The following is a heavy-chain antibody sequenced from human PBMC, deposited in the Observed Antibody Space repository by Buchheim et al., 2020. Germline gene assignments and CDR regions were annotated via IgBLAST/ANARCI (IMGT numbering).Heavy chain of an antibody. CDR1: GFTVTNAW. CDR2: IRSKSDGGTT. V-gene: IGHV3-15*01. D-gene: IGHD1-20*01. CDR3: TSISGTSSLDN. Sequence: EVQLVESGGDLVKPGGSLRLSCAASGFTVTNAWMNWVRQAPGKGLEWVGRIRSKSDGGTTAFATPVKGRSTISRDDSENTLYLQMNSLRTEDTAVYYCTSISGTSSLDNWGQGTL. J-gene: IGHJ4*02.